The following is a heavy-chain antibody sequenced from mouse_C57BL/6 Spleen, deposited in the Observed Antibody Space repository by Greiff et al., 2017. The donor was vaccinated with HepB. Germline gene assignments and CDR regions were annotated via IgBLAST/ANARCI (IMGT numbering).Heavy chain of an antibody. CDR1: GYTFTSYG. CDR2: IYPRSGNT. CDR3: AGYYYGSSPHY. V-gene: IGHV1-81*01. D-gene: IGHD1-1*01. Sequence: VKLVESGAELARPGASVKLSCKASGYTFTSYGISWVKQRTGQGLEWIGEIYPRSGNTYYNEKFKGKATLTADKSSSTAYMELRSLTSEDSAVYFCAGYYYGSSPHYWGQGTTLTVSS. J-gene: IGHJ2*01.